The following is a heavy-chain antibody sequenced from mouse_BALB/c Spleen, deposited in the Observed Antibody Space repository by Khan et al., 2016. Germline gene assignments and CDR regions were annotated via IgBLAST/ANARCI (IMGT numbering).Heavy chain of an antibody. CDR1: GYSITSDYA. Sequence: EVQLQESGPGLMKPSQSLYITCTVTGYSITSDYAWNWIRKFPGNKLEWMGYIIYSGSTTYTPYLKSRIPITRDTSKTQFFLQLNAVTIEDAATYYCARDGPNYAMDYWGQGTSVTVSS. J-gene: IGHJ4*01. V-gene: IGHV3-2*02. CDR3: ARDGPNYAMDY. D-gene: IGHD2-3*01. CDR2: IIYSGST.